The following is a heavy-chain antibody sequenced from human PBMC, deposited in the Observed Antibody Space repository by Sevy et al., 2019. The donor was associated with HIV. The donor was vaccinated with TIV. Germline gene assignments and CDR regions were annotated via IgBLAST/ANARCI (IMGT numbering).Heavy chain of an antibody. Sequence: GGSLRLSCAASGFTFSSYGMHWVRQAPGKGLEWVAVISYYGTNKYYTDSVEGRLTISRDNSKNTLFLQMNSMRTEDTAVYYCAKDLGYCSGGRCSDYYYYGMDVWGQGTTVTVSS. V-gene: IGHV3-30*18. CDR3: AKDLGYCSGGRCSDYYYYGMDV. CDR2: ISYYGTNK. CDR1: GFTFSSYG. D-gene: IGHD2-15*01. J-gene: IGHJ6*02.